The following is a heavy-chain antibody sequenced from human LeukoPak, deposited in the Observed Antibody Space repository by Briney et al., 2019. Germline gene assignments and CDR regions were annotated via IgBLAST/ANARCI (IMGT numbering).Heavy chain of an antibody. CDR2: ISRSDSTI. CDR1: GFNLSDYY. D-gene: IGHD3-22*01. V-gene: IGHV3-11*01. J-gene: IGHJ4*02. Sequence: GGSLRLSCAASGFNLSDYYMTWIRQAPGKGLEWVSYISRSDSTIYYADSVKGRFTISRDNAKNSLYLQMNSLRAEDTAVYYCAREGKYKDYCDSSGYTLDYWGQGTLVTVSS. CDR3: AREGKYKDYCDSSGYTLDY.